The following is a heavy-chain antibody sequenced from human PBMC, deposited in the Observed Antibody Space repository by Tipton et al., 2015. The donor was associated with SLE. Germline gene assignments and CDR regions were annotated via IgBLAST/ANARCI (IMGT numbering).Heavy chain of an antibody. Sequence: SLRLSCAASGFTFSSYWMSWVRQAPGKGLEWAANIKQDGSKKYYVDSVKGRFTISRDNAKNSLYLQMNSLRAEDTAVYYCARDGEWLRFEPHRGFDYWGQAALVTVSP. CDR2: IKQDGSKK. J-gene: IGHJ4*02. D-gene: IGHD5-12*01. CDR3: ARDGEWLRFEPHRGFDY. CDR1: GFTFSSYW. V-gene: IGHV3-7*01.